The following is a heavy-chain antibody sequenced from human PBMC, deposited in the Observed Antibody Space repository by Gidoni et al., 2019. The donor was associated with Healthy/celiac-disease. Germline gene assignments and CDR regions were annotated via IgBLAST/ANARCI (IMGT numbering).Heavy chain of an antibody. CDR1: GGSISSYY. CDR3: ARRAPGRYWYFDL. D-gene: IGHD3-10*01. CDR2: IYYSGST. V-gene: IGHV4-59*01. Sequence: QVQLQESGPGLVKPSATLSLTCTFSGGSISSYYWRWIRQPPGTGLEWIGYIYYSGSTNYNPSLKSRVTRSVDTSKNQFSLKLSSVTAADTAVYYCARRAPGRYWYFDLWGRGTLVTVSS. J-gene: IGHJ2*01.